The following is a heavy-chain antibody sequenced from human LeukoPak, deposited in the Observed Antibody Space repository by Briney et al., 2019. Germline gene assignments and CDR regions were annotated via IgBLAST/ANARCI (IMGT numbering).Heavy chain of an antibody. CDR2: ISSDGSNK. CDR3: ARAQGHEAILTGYYLDAFDI. Sequence: GRSLRLSCAASGFTFSNYVVHWARQAPGKGLEWVAVISSDGSNKYYSDSVKGRFTISRDNSKNTLYLQMNSLRAEDTAVYYCARAQGHEAILTGYYLDAFDIWGQGTMVTVSS. V-gene: IGHV3-30-3*01. CDR1: GFTFSNYV. D-gene: IGHD3-9*01. J-gene: IGHJ3*02.